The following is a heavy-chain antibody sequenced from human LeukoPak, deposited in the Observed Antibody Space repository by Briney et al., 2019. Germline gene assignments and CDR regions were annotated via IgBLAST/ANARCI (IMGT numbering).Heavy chain of an antibody. Sequence: GGSLRLSCAASGFTFSSYSMNWVRQAPGKGLEWVSSISSSSYIYYADSVKGRFTISRDNAKNSLYLQMNSLRAEDTAVYYCAREYYDFWSGYYIETYYFDYWGQGTLVTVSS. CDR2: ISSSSYI. J-gene: IGHJ4*02. V-gene: IGHV3-21*01. CDR3: AREYYDFWSGYYIETYYFDY. D-gene: IGHD3-3*01. CDR1: GFTFSSYS.